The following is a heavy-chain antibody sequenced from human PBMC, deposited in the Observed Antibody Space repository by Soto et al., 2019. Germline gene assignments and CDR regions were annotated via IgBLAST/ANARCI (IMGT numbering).Heavy chain of an antibody. CDR2: IYYSGST. Sequence: SETLSLTCTVSGGSISSSSYYWGWIRQPPGKGLEWIGSIYYSGSTYYNPSLKSRVTISVDTSKNQFSLKLSSVTAADTAVYYCARERGDYYDSSGYIYYGMDVWGQGTTVTVSS. CDR3: ARERGDYYDSSGYIYYGMDV. V-gene: IGHV4-39*02. CDR1: GGSISSSSYY. J-gene: IGHJ6*02. D-gene: IGHD3-22*01.